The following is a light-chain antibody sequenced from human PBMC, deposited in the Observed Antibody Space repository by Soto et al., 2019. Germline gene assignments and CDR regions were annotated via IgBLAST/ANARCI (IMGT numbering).Light chain of an antibody. CDR3: QQSYSTPL. Sequence: DIQMTQSPSSLSASVGDRVTITCLASQSISCYLNWYQQKPGKAPKLLIYAASRLQTGVPSRFSGSGSGTDFPVTSSSVQPEDCATYCCQQSYSTPLFGGGTGVEIK. CDR2: AAS. J-gene: IGKJ4*02. CDR1: QSISCY. V-gene: IGKV1-39*01.